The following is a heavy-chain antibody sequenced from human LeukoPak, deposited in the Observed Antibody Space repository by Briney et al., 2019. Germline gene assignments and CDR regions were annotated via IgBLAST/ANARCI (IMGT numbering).Heavy chain of an antibody. V-gene: IGHV1-3*01. Sequence: ASVKVSCKTSGYNFFKYAIHWVRQAPGQRFEWMGWIGGGNGDTRFSQKFQDRVSFTRDTFATTVYMELTSLRSEDTAVYYCARDQSRDIRVDFDYWGQGTLVIVSS. CDR2: IGGGNGDT. D-gene: IGHD5-24*01. J-gene: IGHJ4*02. CDR1: GYNFFKYA. CDR3: ARDQSRDIRVDFDY.